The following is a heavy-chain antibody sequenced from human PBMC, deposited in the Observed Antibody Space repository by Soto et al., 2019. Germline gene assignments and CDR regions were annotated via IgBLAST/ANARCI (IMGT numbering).Heavy chain of an antibody. J-gene: IGHJ4*02. CDR1: GFTFSNYA. Sequence: GGSLRLSCAASGFTFSNYAMSWVRQAPGKGLEWVSTISGTGGDTYYADSVKGRFTTSRDKSKNTLYLQMNSLRAEDTAVYYCAKDFERSAFDHWGQGTPVTVSS. V-gene: IGHV3-23*01. CDR2: ISGTGGDT. CDR3: AKDFERSAFDH. D-gene: IGHD3-3*01.